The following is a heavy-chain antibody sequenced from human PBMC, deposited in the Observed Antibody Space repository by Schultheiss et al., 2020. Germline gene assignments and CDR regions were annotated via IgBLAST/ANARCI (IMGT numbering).Heavy chain of an antibody. Sequence: GESLKISCAASGFTFISYGMHWVRQAPGKGLEWVAVISYDGSNKYYADSVKGRFTISRDNSKNTLYLQMNSLRAEDTAVYYCAKDRGSGGIDYWGQGTLVTVSS. CDR1: GFTFISYG. CDR3: AKDRGSGGIDY. CDR2: ISYDGSNK. D-gene: IGHD2-15*01. J-gene: IGHJ4*02. V-gene: IGHV3-30*18.